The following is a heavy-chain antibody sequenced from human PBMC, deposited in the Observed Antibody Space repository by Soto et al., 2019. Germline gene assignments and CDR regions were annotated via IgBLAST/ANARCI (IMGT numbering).Heavy chain of an antibody. J-gene: IGHJ5*02. Sequence: QLQLQESGPGLVKPSETLSLTCTVSGDSMTSSSYYWGWFRQPPGKGLEWIGSIYYSERTSYYSESTYYSPSLKSRVTISGDTSKSQFSLKLSSVTAADTAVYYCARHTRNQFDPWGQGTLVTVSS. CDR2: IYYSERTSYYSEST. V-gene: IGHV4-39*01. CDR1: GDSMTSSSYY. CDR3: ARHTRNQFDP.